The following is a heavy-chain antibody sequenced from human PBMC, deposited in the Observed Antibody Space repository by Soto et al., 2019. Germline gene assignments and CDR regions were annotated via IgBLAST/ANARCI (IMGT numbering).Heavy chain of an antibody. V-gene: IGHV3-7*01. CDR1: GFTLSSYW. D-gene: IGHD4-17*01. CDR3: MTSVTTHDY. J-gene: IGHJ4*02. Sequence: EVQLVESGGGLVQPGGSLRLSCAASGFTLSSYWMNWVRLAPGKGLEWVANIKKDGSQKNYVDSVKGRFTISRDNAQNSLYLQMSSLRAEDTAVYYCMTSVTTHDYWGQGTLVTVSP. CDR2: IKKDGSQK.